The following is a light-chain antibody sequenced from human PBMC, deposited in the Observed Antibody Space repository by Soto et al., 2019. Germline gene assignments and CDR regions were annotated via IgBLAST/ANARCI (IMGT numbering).Light chain of an antibody. CDR1: QSVSSN. CDR3: QQYNNWRT. V-gene: IGKV3-15*01. J-gene: IGKJ2*01. CDR2: GAS. Sequence: EIVMTQSPATLSVSPGERATLSCRASQSVSSNLAWYQQKPGQAPRLLIYGASTRATGIPARFSGSGSGTDFTLTISSLQSEYFAVYYCQQYNNWRTFGQGTKLEIK.